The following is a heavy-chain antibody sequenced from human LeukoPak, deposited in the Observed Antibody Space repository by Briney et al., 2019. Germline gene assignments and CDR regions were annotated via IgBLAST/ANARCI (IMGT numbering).Heavy chain of an antibody. CDR1: GFTFSDYA. J-gene: IGHJ3*02. CDR3: ARKSLVVGTNAFDI. D-gene: IGHD2-15*01. CDR2: IASNNDYR. Sequence: GGSLRLSCRGSGFTFSDYAMAWVRQAPGKGLEWVSSIASNNDYRYSADSLRGRFTISRDNAKNSLFLQMNSLRPDATAVYYCARKSLVVGTNAFDIWGQGTMVTVSS. V-gene: IGHV3-21*01.